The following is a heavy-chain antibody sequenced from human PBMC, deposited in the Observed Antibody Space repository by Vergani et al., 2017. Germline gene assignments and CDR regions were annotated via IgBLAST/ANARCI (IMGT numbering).Heavy chain of an antibody. CDR1: GYTFTSYG. J-gene: IGHJ6*02. D-gene: IGHD3-10*01. Sequence: QVLLVQSGAEVKKPGASVRDSCKASGYTFTSYGISWVRQAPGQGLEWMGWISAYNGNTNYAQKLQGRVTMTTDTSTSTAYMELRSLRSDDTAVYYCASLGFGELLSNYYGMDVWGQGTTVTVSS. CDR2: ISAYNGNT. CDR3: ASLGFGELLSNYYGMDV. V-gene: IGHV1-18*01.